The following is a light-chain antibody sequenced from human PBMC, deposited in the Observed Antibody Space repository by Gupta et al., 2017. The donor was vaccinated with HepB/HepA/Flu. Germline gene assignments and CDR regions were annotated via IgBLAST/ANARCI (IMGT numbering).Light chain of an antibody. Sequence: IVMPQSPDSLAVSLGERAPINCKSSQSLFHSSDNKNYLAWYQQKPGQPPKLLIYGASIRESGVPDRFSGSGSGTDFTLTISRLQAEDFAVYYCQQNDTVPGSFGQGTKVEV. CDR1: QSLFHSSDNKNY. J-gene: IGKJ1*01. V-gene: IGKV4-1*01. CDR2: GAS. CDR3: QQNDTVPGS.